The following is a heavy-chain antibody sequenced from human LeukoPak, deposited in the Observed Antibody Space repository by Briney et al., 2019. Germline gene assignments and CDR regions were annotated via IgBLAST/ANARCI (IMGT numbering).Heavy chain of an antibody. CDR1: GYTFTDYY. Sequence: ASVKVSCKASGYTFTDYYIHWVRQAPGQGLEWMGWINPNSGGTNYAQKFQGRVTMTRDTSVSTAYMELNSLRSDDTAVYYCARGTGSSWFDSWGQGTLVTVSS. D-gene: IGHD6-13*01. CDR3: ARGTGSSWFDS. CDR2: INPNSGGT. J-gene: IGHJ5*01. V-gene: IGHV1-2*02.